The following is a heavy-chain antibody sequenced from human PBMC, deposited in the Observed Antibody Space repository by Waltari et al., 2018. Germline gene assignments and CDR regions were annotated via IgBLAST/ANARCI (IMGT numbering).Heavy chain of an antibody. V-gene: IGHV4-4*07. CDR1: GGSISSYY. D-gene: IGHD2-2*01. CDR3: ARDQSTRRGYYYYMDV. Sequence: QVQLQESGPGLVKPSETLSLTCTVSGGSISSYYWSWIRQPAGKGLEWIGRIYTSGSTNYNPSLKSRVTMSVDTSKNQFSLKLSSVTAADTAVYYCARDQSTRRGYYYYMDVWGKGTTVTISS. J-gene: IGHJ6*03. CDR2: IYTSGST.